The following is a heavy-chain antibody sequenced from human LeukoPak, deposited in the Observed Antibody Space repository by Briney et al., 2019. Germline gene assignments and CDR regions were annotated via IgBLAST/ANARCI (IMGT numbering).Heavy chain of an antibody. CDR3: AKGDSDSSGWTFDY. CDR1: GFTFSSYG. J-gene: IGHJ4*02. Sequence: GGSLRLSCAASGFTFSSYGMLWVRQAPGKGLGWVAVISYDGSNKYYADSVKGRFTISRDNAKNTLYLQMNSLRAEDTAVYYCAKGDSDSSGWTFDYWGQGTLVTVSS. D-gene: IGHD6-19*01. CDR2: ISYDGSNK. V-gene: IGHV3-30*18.